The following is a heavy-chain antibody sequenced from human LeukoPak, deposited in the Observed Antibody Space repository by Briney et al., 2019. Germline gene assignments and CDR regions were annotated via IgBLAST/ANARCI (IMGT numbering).Heavy chain of an antibody. Sequence: PGGSLRLSCAASGFTFSSYWMHWVRQAPGKGLEWLSIISGSGTVTYYADSVKGRFTISRDNSKNTLYLQMNSLRAEDTAVYYCARELDHGGSASYWGQGTLVTVSS. CDR2: ISGSGTVT. CDR3: ARELDHGGSASY. CDR1: GFTFSSYW. D-gene: IGHD1-26*01. J-gene: IGHJ4*02. V-gene: IGHV3-23*01.